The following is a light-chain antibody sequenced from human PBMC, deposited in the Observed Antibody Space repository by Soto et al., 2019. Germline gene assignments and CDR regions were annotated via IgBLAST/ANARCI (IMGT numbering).Light chain of an antibody. V-gene: IGLV1-40*01. CDR3: QSYDTSLTVSYV. CDR2: GSS. J-gene: IGLJ1*01. Sequence: QLVLTQPPSVSGAPGQRVTISCTGSSSNIGAGYDVHWYQQLPGTAPKLLIYGSSNRPSGVPDRFSGSKSGTSASLAITGLQAEDEADYYCQSYDTSLTVSYVFGTGTKLTVL. CDR1: SSNIGAGYD.